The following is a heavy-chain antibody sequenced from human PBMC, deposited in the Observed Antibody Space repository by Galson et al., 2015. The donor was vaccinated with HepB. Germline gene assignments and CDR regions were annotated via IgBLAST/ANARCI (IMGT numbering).Heavy chain of an antibody. CDR2: ISGGGGTT. CDR3: AKDKEGSMADYFDY. V-gene: IGHV3-23*01. D-gene: IGHD2-8*01. J-gene: IGHJ4*02. Sequence: SLRLSCAASGFTFSSYAMTWVRQAPGKGLEWVSAISGGGGTTYYADSVKGRFTVSRDNSKNTLYLQMNSLRAEDTAVYYCAKDKEGSMADYFDYWGQGTLVTVSS. CDR1: GFTFSSYA.